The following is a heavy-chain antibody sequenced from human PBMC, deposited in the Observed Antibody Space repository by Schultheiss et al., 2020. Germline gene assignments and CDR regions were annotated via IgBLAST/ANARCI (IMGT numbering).Heavy chain of an antibody. Sequence: SETLSLTCTVSGGSISSSSYYWGWIRQPPGKGLEWIGSIYYSGSTYYNPSLKSRVTISVDTSKNQFSLKLSSVTAADTAVYYCARIGGYIVGATTWYYGMDVWGQGTTVTVSS. CDR1: GGSISSSSYY. CDR3: ARIGGYIVGATTWYYGMDV. D-gene: IGHD1-26*01. J-gene: IGHJ6*02. V-gene: IGHV4-39*01. CDR2: IYYSGST.